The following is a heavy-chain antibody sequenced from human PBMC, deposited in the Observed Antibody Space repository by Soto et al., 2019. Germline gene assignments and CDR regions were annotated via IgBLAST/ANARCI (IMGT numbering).Heavy chain of an antibody. Sequence: GESLKISCKGSGYSFTSYWISWVRQMPGKGLEWMGRIDPSDSYTNYSPSFQGHVTISADKSISTAYLQWSSLKASDTAMYYCARLTIAAPTYYYYGMDVWGQGTTVTV. J-gene: IGHJ6*02. CDR3: ARLTIAAPTYYYYGMDV. CDR1: GYSFTSYW. D-gene: IGHD6-6*01. V-gene: IGHV5-10-1*01. CDR2: IDPSDSYT.